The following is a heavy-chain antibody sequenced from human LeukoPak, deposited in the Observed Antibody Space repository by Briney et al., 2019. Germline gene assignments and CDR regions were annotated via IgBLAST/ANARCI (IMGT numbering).Heavy chain of an antibody. CDR2: IYYSGST. J-gene: IGHJ4*02. CDR1: GGSMSSGGYY. Sequence: SQTLSLTCTDSGGSMSSGGYYWSWIRQHPGKGLEWIGYIYYSGSTYYNPPLKSRVTISVDTSKNQFSLKLSSVTAADTAVYYCARAMTTDLIDYWGQGTLVTVSS. V-gene: IGHV4-31*03. D-gene: IGHD4-17*01. CDR3: ARAMTTDLIDY.